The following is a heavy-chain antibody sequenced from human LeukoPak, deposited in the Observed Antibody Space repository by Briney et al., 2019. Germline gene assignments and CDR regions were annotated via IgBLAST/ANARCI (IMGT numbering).Heavy chain of an antibody. Sequence: PSETLSLTCTVSGGSLSSYYWTWIRQPPGKGLEWIGYIYYSGSTNYNPSLKSRVTISVDRSKDQFSLKLSSVTAADTAVYYCARVGSGSYHFDYWGQGTLVTVSS. D-gene: IGHD3-10*01. CDR3: ARVGSGSYHFDY. CDR2: IYYSGST. V-gene: IGHV4-59*12. J-gene: IGHJ4*02. CDR1: GGSLSSYY.